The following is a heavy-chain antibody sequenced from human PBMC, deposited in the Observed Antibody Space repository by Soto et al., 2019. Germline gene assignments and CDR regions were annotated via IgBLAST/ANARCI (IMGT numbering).Heavy chain of an antibody. D-gene: IGHD3-10*01. Sequence: GGSLRLSCAASGFTFSSYGMHWVRQAPGKGLEWVAVIWYDGSNKYYADSVKGRFTISRDNSKNTLYLQMNSLRAEDTAVYYGARDWFGELLPMDGWGQGNTVTVSS. CDR3: ARDWFGELLPMDG. J-gene: IGHJ6*02. CDR2: IWYDGSNK. CDR1: GFTFSSYG. V-gene: IGHV3-33*01.